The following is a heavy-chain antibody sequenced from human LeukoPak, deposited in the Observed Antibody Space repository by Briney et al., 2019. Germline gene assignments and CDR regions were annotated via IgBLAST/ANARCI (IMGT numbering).Heavy chain of an antibody. Sequence: SETLSLTCTVSGGSISSYYWSWIRQPPGKGLEWIGYIYYSGSTNYNPSLKSRVTFSVDTSKNQFSLKLSSVTAADTAVYYCARRPRRYSYGYWDYWGQGTLVTVSS. J-gene: IGHJ4*02. V-gene: IGHV4-59*12. CDR3: ARRPRRYSYGYWDY. D-gene: IGHD5-18*01. CDR2: IYYSGST. CDR1: GGSISSYY.